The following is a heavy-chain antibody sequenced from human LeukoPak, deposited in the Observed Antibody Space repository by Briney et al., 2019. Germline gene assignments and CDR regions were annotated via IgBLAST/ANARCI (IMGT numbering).Heavy chain of an antibody. D-gene: IGHD1-26*01. CDR3: EREPQVGATRFDY. CDR2: ISYDGSNK. J-gene: IGHJ4*02. Sequence: GRSLRLSCAASGFHFGSYAMHWVRQAPGKGLEWVAVISYDGSNKYYADSVKGRFTISRDNSKNTLYLQMNSLRAEDTAVYYCEREPQVGATRFDYWGQGTMVTVSS. CDR1: GFHFGSYA. V-gene: IGHV3-30*04.